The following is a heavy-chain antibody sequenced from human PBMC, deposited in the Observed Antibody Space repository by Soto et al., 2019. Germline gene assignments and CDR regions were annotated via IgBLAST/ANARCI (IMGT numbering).Heavy chain of an antibody. J-gene: IGHJ4*02. V-gene: IGHV3-74*01. CDR2: LDNDGTNT. CDR1: GFTFSTYW. D-gene: IGHD3-16*01. Sequence: EVQLVESGGGLVQPGGSLRLSCAASGFTFSTYWMHWVRQAPGKGLVWVSRLDNDGTNTRYADSVKGRFTVSRDNGKNTVYLQMVSLRAEDTAVYYCARDGGTYFDYWGQGTLVTVSS. CDR3: ARDGGTYFDY.